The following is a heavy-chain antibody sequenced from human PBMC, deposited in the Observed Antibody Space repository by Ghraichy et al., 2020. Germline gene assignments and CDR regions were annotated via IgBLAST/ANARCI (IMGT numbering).Heavy chain of an antibody. CDR3: ARVKKYSVIVVVPGYFDL. J-gene: IGHJ2*01. Sequence: GSLRLSCTVSGGSISSYYWSWIRQPPGKGLEWIGYIYYSGSTNYNPSLKSRVTISVDTSKNQFSLKLSSVTAADTAVYYCARVKKYSVIVVVPGYFDLWGRGTLVTVSS. D-gene: IGHD3-22*01. CDR2: IYYSGST. CDR1: GGSISSYY. V-gene: IGHV4-59*01.